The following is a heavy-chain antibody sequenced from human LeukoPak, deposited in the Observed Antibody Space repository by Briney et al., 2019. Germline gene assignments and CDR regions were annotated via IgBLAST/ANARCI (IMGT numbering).Heavy chain of an antibody. Sequence: GGSLRLSCASSGFTFSSYAMSWVRQAPGKGLEWVSSISSSSSYIYYADSVKGRFTISRDNAKNSLYLQMNSLRAEDTAVYYCARDKLDYQYDAFDIWGQGTMVTVSS. D-gene: IGHD4-11*01. V-gene: IGHV3-21*01. CDR1: GFTFSSYA. CDR2: ISSSSSYI. CDR3: ARDKLDYQYDAFDI. J-gene: IGHJ3*02.